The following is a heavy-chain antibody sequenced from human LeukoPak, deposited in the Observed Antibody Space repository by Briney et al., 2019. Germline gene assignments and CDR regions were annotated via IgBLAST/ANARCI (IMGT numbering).Heavy chain of an antibody. CDR3: ARDYYDSSGYYSFDY. CDR1: GYTFTGYY. V-gene: IGHV1-2*02. Sequence: ASVKVSCKASGYTFTGYYMHWVRQAPGQGLEWMGWINPNSGGTNYAQKFQGRVTMTRDTSISAAYMGLSRLRSDDTAVYYCARDYYDSSGYYSFDYWGQGTLVTVSS. J-gene: IGHJ4*02. CDR2: INPNSGGT. D-gene: IGHD3-22*01.